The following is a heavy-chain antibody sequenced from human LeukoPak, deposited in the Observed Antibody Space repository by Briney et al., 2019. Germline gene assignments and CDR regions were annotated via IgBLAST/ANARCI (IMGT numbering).Heavy chain of an antibody. CDR1: GGSISSDY. Sequence: SETLSLTCTVSGGSISSDYWSWIRQPAGKELEWIGRVYGSGGTNYNPSLNSRVTISADKPKNQFFLKMTSVTAADTAVYYCASGGTYGSGGYRHTTLDYWGQGTLVTVSS. D-gene: IGHD3-16*02. CDR2: VYGSGGT. CDR3: ASGGTYGSGGYRHTTLDY. J-gene: IGHJ4*02. V-gene: IGHV4-4*07.